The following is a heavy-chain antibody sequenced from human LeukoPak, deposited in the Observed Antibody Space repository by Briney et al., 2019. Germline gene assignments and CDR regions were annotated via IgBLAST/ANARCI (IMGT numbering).Heavy chain of an antibody. J-gene: IGHJ6*02. CDR1: GGSISFYY. Sequence: SETLSLTCTVSGGSISFYYWSWIRQPPGKGLEWIGNINYSGSTNYNPSLKSRVTTSVDTSKNQFSLKLSSVTAADQAVYYCARDRLDPSLPYYYYGMDVWGQGTTVTVSS. D-gene: IGHD2-2*01. CDR2: INYSGST. CDR3: ARDRLDPSLPYYYYGMDV. V-gene: IGHV4-59*01.